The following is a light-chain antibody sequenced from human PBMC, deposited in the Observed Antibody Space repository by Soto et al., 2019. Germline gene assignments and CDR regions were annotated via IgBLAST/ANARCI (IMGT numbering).Light chain of an antibody. CDR3: CSYAGAYIYV. J-gene: IGLJ1*01. V-gene: IGLV2-11*01. CDR1: SSDIGAYNY. Sequence: QSALTQPRSVSGSPGESDTISCTGTSSDIGAYNYVSWYQQHPGKVPKLMLYDVSKRPSGVPDRFSGSKSGNTASLTISGLQADDEADYYCCSYAGAYIYVFATGTKVTVL. CDR2: DVS.